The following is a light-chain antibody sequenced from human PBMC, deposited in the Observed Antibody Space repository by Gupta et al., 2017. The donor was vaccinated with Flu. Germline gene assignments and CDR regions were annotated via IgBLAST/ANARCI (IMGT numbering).Light chain of an antibody. CDR1: SNDVGNYNL. J-gene: IGLJ3*02. CDR3: CSYAKSSPFCV. Sequence: SNDVGNYNLVSWYQQYPGKAPKVLIYEVSERPSGISDRFSGSKSGNTASLTISGLQAEDEGAYYCCSYAKSSPFCVFGGGTRLSVL. V-gene: IGLV2-23*02. CDR2: EVS.